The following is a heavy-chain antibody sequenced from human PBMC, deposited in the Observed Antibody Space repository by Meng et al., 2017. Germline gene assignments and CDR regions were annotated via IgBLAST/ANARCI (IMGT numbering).Heavy chain of an antibody. CDR3: ARPGGYSYGYSYYYGMDV. D-gene: IGHD5-18*01. V-gene: IGHV1-8*01. Sequence: ASVQVSCKASGYSFTSYDINWVRQATGQGLEWMGWMNQNSGNTGYAQKFQGRVTMTRNTSISTAYMDLSSLRSEDTAVYYCARPGGYSYGYSYYYGMDVWGQGTTVTVSS. J-gene: IGHJ6*02. CDR2: MNQNSGNT. CDR1: GYSFTSYD.